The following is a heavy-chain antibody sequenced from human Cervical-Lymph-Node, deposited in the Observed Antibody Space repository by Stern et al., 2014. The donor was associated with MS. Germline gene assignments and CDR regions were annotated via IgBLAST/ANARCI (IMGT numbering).Heavy chain of an antibody. CDR3: ARTSYYSDSGTWVGWFDP. Sequence: ESGPVLVKPTETLTLTCTVSGFSLNNPTMGVSWIRQPPGKALEWVVHIFLNDEKSYSTSLKSRLTISKDISKSQVVLTMSNMDPVDTATYSCARTSYYSDSGTWVGWFDPWGQGTLVTVSS. D-gene: IGHD3-10*01. V-gene: IGHV2-26*01. J-gene: IGHJ5*02. CDR2: IFLNDEK. CDR1: GFSLNNPTMG.